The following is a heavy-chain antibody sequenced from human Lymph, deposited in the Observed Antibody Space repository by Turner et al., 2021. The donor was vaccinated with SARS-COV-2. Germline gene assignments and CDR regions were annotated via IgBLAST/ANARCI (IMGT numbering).Heavy chain of an antibody. CDR3: ARREWGGSLGHIDY. CDR1: AYSFTSYW. CDR2: TYPGDSDT. D-gene: IGHD3-3*01. V-gene: IGHV5-51*01. J-gene: IGHJ4*02. Sequence: EVQLVQSGAEVKKPGASLKISCKPSAYSFTSYWIGWVRQMPGKGLEWMGNTYPGDSDTGYSPSFKGTVTSSADKSISNVYLQWSSLKASDAAMYYCARREWGGSLGHIDYWGQGTLVTVSS.